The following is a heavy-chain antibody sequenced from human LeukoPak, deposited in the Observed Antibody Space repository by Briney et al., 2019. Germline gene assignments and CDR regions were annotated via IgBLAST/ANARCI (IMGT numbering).Heavy chain of an antibody. CDR3: ATDPIEGHYYDSSGYYKLLWY. J-gene: IGHJ4*02. Sequence: GASVKVSCKVSGYTLTELSMHWVRQAPGKGLEWMGGFDPEDGETNYAQKFQGRVTMTEDTSTDTAYMELSSLRSEDTAVYYCATDPIEGHYYDSSGYYKLLWYWGQGTLVTVSS. CDR2: FDPEDGET. D-gene: IGHD3-22*01. CDR1: GYTLTELS. V-gene: IGHV1-24*01.